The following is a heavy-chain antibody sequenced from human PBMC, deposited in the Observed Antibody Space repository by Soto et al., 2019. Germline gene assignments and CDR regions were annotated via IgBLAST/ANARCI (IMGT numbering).Heavy chain of an antibody. CDR3: ARVYYYDSSGEDAFDI. D-gene: IGHD3-22*01. J-gene: IGHJ3*02. CDR2: IYYSGST. Sequence: QVQLQASGPGLVKPSQTLSLTCTVSGGSISSGDYYWSWIRQPPGKGLEWIGYIYYSGSTYYNPSLKSRVTISVDTSKNQFSLKLSSVTAADTAVYYCARVYYYDSSGEDAFDIWGQGTMVTVSS. V-gene: IGHV4-30-4*01. CDR1: GGSISSGDYY.